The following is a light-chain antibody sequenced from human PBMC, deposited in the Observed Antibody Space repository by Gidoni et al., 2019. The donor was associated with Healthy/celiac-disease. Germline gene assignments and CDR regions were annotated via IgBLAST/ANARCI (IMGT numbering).Light chain of an antibody. CDR1: QSLLHSNGYNY. V-gene: IGKV2-28*01. J-gene: IGKJ2*01. CDR3: MQALQTPYT. CDR2: LGS. Sequence: DIVMPQSPLSLPVTPGEPASISCRSSQSLLHSNGYNYLDWYLQKPGQSPQLLIYLGSNRASGVPDRFSGSGSGTDFTLKISRVEAEDVGVYYCMQALQTPYTFGQXTKLEIK.